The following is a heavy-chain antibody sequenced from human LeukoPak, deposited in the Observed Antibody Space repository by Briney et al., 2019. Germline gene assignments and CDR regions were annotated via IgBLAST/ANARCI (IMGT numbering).Heavy chain of an antibody. CDR1: GFTFSHYA. Sequence: GGSLRLSCAASGFTFSHYALHWVRQAPGKGLEWVALIGHDGADKYYADSVKGRFLISRDNSKNMLFLQMNSLIIEDTAVYYRARNSDYYDYSPQSVWGQGTLVIVS. CDR2: IGHDGADK. CDR3: ARNSDYYDYSPQSV. V-gene: IGHV3-30*04. D-gene: IGHD3-22*01. J-gene: IGHJ4*02.